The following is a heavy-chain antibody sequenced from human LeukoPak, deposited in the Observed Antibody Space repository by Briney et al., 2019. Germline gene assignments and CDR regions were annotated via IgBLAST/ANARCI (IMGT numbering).Heavy chain of an antibody. V-gene: IGHV1-46*01. J-gene: IGHJ6*03. D-gene: IGHD6-6*01. CDR2: INPSGGST. CDR3: ARAIGSSSDKDV. Sequence: ASVKVSCKASGYTFTGYYMHWVRQAPGQGLEWMGIINPSGGSTSYAQKFQGRVTMTRDTSISTAYMELSRLRSDDTAVYYCARAIGSSSDKDVWGKGTTVTVSS. CDR1: GYTFTGYY.